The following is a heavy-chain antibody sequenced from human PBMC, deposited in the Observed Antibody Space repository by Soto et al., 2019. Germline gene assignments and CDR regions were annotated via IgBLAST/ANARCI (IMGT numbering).Heavy chain of an antibody. D-gene: IGHD3-10*01. CDR1: GFTFSSYG. Sequence: QVQLVESGGGVVQPGRSLRLSCAASGFTFSSYGMHWVRQAPGKGLEWVAVISYDGSNKYYADSGKGRFTISSDNSKNTLSLPRNGLRAEDRAVYDCAPWFGAVDYWGQGTLVTVSS. CDR2: ISYDGSNK. J-gene: IGHJ4*02. CDR3: APWFGAVDY. V-gene: IGHV3-30*03.